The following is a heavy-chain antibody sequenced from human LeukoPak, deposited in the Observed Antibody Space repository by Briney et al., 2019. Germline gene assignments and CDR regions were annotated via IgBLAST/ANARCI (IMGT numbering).Heavy chain of an antibody. CDR1: GFTFSTCW. J-gene: IGHJ4*02. CDR2: LSPDGSSS. V-gene: IGHV3-74*01. CDR3: TRSPSLGGSYWGFDY. D-gene: IGHD1-26*01. Sequence: GGSLRLSCAASGFTFSTCWVHWVRHAPGKGLVWVSRLSPDGSSSIYADSVKGRFTVSRDNAKNTLYLQMNSLRADDTAVYYCTRSPSLGGSYWGFDYWGQGTLVTVSS.